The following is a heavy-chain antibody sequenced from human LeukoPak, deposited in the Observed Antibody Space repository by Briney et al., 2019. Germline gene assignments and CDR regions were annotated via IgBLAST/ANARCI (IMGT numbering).Heavy chain of an antibody. D-gene: IGHD3-22*01. CDR2: ISGSGDNT. CDR1: GFTFSSYW. V-gene: IGHV3-23*01. J-gene: IGHJ4*02. CDR3: AKGSYYDSSGSFYFDY. Sequence: GGSLRLSCAASGFTFSSYWMHWVRQPPGKGLEWVSGISGSGDNTYYADSVKGRFTISRDNSKNTLYVQVNSLGTEDTAAYYCAKGSYYDSSGSFYFDYWGQGTLVTVSS.